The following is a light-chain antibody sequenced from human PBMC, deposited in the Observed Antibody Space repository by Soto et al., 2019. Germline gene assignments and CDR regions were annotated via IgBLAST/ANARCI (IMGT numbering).Light chain of an antibody. Sequence: DIQMTQSPSSLSASVGDRVTITCRASQSISSYLNWYQQKPGKAPKLLIYAASSLQSGVPSRFSGSGSGTDFTLTISYLQPEDFATYFFQQSFSTPMYTFGQGTKVDSK. CDR1: QSISSY. V-gene: IGKV1-39*01. CDR2: AAS. J-gene: IGKJ2*01. CDR3: QQSFSTPMYT.